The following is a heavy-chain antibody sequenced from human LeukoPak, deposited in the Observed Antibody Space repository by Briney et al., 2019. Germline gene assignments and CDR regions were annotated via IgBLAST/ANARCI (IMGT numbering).Heavy chain of an antibody. Sequence: GGSLRLSCAASGFTFSSYAMTWVRQAPGKGLEWVSTISGSGSSPYYADSVKGRFTISRDNSKNTLYLQMNSLRVEDTAVHYCARDSSLGGGWGQGTLVTVSS. CDR1: GFTFSSYA. CDR3: ARDSSLGGG. D-gene: IGHD3-16*01. CDR2: ISGSGSSP. V-gene: IGHV3-23*01. J-gene: IGHJ4*02.